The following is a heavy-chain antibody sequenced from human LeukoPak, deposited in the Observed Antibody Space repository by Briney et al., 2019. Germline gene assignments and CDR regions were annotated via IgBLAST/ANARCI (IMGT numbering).Heavy chain of an antibody. V-gene: IGHV3-23*01. CDR1: GFTFSSYG. J-gene: IGHJ4*02. CDR2: ISGSGGST. Sequence: SGGTLRLSCAASGFTFSSYGMSWVRQAPGKGLEWVSAISGSGGSTYYADSVKGRFTISRDNSKNTLYLQMNSLRAEDTAVYYCAKEVRGDYYYDSSGKGGFDYWGQGTLVTVSS. CDR3: AKEVRGDYYYDSSGKGGFDY. D-gene: IGHD3-22*01.